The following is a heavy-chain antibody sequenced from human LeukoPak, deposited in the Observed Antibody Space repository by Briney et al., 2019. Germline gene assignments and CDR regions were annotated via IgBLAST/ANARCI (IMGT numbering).Heavy chain of an antibody. CDR2: ISGSGGST. D-gene: IGHD4-17*01. CDR3: ARSLTTVTPASGY. J-gene: IGHJ4*02. CDR1: GFTLTSYA. V-gene: IGHV3-23*01. Sequence: PWWSLRLSCAASGFTLTSYAMSWVRQAPGKGLEWVSAISGSGGSTYYADSVKGRFTISRDNSKNTLYLQMNSLRAEDTAVYYCARSLTTVTPASGYWGQGTLVTVSS.